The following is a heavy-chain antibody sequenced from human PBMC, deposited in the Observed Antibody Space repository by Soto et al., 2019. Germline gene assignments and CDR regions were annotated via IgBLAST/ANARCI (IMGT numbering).Heavy chain of an antibody. CDR3: ARAAVTSRYSRSFTQRLTSRFPFDY. CDR2: ISGSGGST. Sequence: PGGSLRLSCAASGLTFSSYAMSWVRQAPGKGLEWVSAISGSGGSTYYADSVKGRFTISRDNSKNTLYLQMNSLRAEDTAVYYCARAAVTSRYSRSFTQRLTSRFPFDYWGQGTLVTVSS. V-gene: IGHV3-23*01. D-gene: IGHD1-26*01. J-gene: IGHJ4*02. CDR1: GLTFSSYA.